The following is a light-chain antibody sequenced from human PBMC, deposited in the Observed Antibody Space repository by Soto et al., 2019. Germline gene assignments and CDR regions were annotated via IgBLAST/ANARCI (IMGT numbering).Light chain of an antibody. V-gene: IGKV3-20*01. Sequence: EIVLTQSPGTLSLSPGERATLSCRASQSVSSSYLAWYQQKPGQAPRLLIYGASSRATGIPDRFSGSGSGTDFTLTISRLEPVDFAVYYCQQYGSLLTFGGGTKVEIK. J-gene: IGKJ4*01. CDR3: QQYGSLLT. CDR2: GAS. CDR1: QSVSSSY.